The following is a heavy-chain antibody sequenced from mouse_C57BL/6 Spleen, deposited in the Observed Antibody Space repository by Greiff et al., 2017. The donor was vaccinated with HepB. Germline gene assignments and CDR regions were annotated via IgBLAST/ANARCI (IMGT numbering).Heavy chain of an antibody. CDR2: INPNNGGT. D-gene: IGHD2-4*01. CDR1: GYTFTDYN. Sequence: EVQLQQSGPELVKPGASVKIPCKASGYTFTDYNMDWVKQSHGKSLEWIGDINPNNGGTIYNQKFKGKATLTVDKSSSTAYMELRSLTSEDTAVYYCAREDYDRARFAYWGQGTLVTVSA. CDR3: AREDYDRARFAY. J-gene: IGHJ3*01. V-gene: IGHV1-18*01.